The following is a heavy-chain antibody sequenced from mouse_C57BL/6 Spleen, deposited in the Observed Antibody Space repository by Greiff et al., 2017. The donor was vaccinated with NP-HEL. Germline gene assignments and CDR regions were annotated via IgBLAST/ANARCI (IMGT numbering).Heavy chain of an antibody. J-gene: IGHJ3*01. CDR2: SRNKANDYTT. V-gene: IGHV7-1*01. CDR1: GFTFSDFY. D-gene: IGHD1-1*01. CDR3: ARDAYYYGTFAY. Sequence: EVQLVESGGGLVQSGRSLRLSCATSGFTFSDFYMEWVRQAPGKGLEWIAASRNKANDYTTEYSASVKGRFIVSRDTSQSILYLQMNALRAEDTASYYCARDAYYYGTFAYWGQGTLVTVSA.